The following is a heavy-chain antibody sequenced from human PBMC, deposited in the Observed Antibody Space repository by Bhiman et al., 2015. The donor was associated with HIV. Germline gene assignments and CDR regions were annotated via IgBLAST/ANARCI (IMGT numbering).Heavy chain of an antibody. V-gene: IGHV3-30*04. D-gene: IGHD1-26*01. CDR2: ISYDGSNN. Sequence: QVQLVESGGGVVQSGRSLWVSCEASGFTFSSYTMHWVRQAPGKGLEWVAVISYDGSNNYYADSVKGRFTISRDNSKNTLYLEMNSLRAEDTAMYYCARSGATGLHEDYFDYWGQGTLVTVSS. CDR3: ARSGATGLHEDYFDY. CDR1: GFTFSSYT. J-gene: IGHJ4*02.